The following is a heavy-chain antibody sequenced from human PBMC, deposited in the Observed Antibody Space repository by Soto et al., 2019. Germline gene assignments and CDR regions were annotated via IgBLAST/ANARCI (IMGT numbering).Heavy chain of an antibody. CDR3: ASRDTGTSVDY. CDR1: VVSFTSNNW. Sequence: WETLSLTCAFSVVSFTSNNWWTWVRQPPGQGLEWIGEIYRTGSTNYNPSLKSRVTISLDKSENQFSLKVTSLTAADTAVYYCASRDTGTSVDYWGQGTLVIVSS. J-gene: IGHJ4*02. D-gene: IGHD1-7*01. V-gene: IGHV4-4*02. CDR2: IYRTGST.